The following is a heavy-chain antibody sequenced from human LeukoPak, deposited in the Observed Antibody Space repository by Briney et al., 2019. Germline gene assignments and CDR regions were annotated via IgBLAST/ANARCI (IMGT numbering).Heavy chain of an antibody. J-gene: IGHJ4*02. Sequence: SETLSLTCAVYGGSFSGYYWSWIRQPPGKGLEWIGYIYYSGSTNYNPSLKSRVTISVDTSKNQFSLKLSSVTAADTAVYYCARFSDTSSAAHFDYWGQGTLVTVSS. CDR2: IYYSGST. V-gene: IGHV4-59*12. CDR1: GGSFSGYY. CDR3: ARFSDTSSAAHFDY. D-gene: IGHD6-13*01.